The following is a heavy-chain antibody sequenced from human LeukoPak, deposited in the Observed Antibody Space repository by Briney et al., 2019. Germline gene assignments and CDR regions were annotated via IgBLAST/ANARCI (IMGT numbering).Heavy chain of an antibody. D-gene: IGHD2-21*02. Sequence: PGGALRLSCAASGFTFSTYWMNWYPQAPGKGLELVGNINQDASEINYVASVRGRFTISRDNAKNSLHLQINSLRAEDTAVYYCATDRDNSDWQKRFDSWGQGTLVNVSS. CDR2: INQDASEI. CDR1: GFTFSTYW. V-gene: IGHV3-7*01. J-gene: IGHJ4*02. CDR3: ATDRDNSDWQKRFDS.